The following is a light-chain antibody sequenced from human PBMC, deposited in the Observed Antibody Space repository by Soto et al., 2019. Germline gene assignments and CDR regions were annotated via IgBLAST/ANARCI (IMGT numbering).Light chain of an antibody. CDR1: QFVSSR. CDR3: QEYIQWPPGM. CDR2: DTS. J-gene: IGKJ1*01. V-gene: IGKV3-15*01. Sequence: DIVVTQSPATLSASPGERVTLSCRASQFVSSRLAWYQRRPGQVPRLLIYDTSTRAPGNSARFSGSGSGTEFTLTISSLQSEDFAVYYCQEYIQWPPGMFGPGTTVDIK.